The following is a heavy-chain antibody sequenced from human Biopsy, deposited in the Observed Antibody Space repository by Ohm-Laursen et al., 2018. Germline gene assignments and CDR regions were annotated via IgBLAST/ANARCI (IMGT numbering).Heavy chain of an antibody. V-gene: IGHV3-48*04. CDR3: ARSPGRDRMDV. CDR2: INVYSNKK. J-gene: IGHJ6*02. D-gene: IGHD1-14*01. CDR1: ELTFSGYS. Sequence: SLRLSCAASELTFSGYSMNWVRQAPGRGLEWVSYINVYSNKKYYPDSVKGRFIVSRDNDKNSLYLQMNSLRAEDTAVYHCARSPGRDRMDVWGQGTTVIVSS.